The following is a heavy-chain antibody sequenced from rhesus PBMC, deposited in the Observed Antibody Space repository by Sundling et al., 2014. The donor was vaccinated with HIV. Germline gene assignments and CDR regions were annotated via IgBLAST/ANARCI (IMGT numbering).Heavy chain of an antibody. CDR3: ARGRGSYYSYWYLDL. CDR2: IVPLLYLT. CDR1: GFAFGTYI. Sequence: QVQLVQSGAEVKKPGASVKVSCKASGFAFGTYIINWVRQAPGQGLEWMGGIVPLLYLTKYSERFQGRVTITADTSTNTAYMELSSLRSDDTAVYYCARGRGSYYSYWYLDLWGPGTPITISS. J-gene: IGHJ2*01. D-gene: IGHD3-16*01. V-gene: IGHV1-198*02.